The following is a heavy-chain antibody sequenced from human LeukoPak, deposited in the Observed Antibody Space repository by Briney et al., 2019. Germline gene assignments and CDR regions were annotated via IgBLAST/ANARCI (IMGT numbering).Heavy chain of an antibody. Sequence: SETLSLTCTVSGGSITTTTYYWGWIRQPPGKWLEWIGSIYYSGNTYYNPSLKSRVTISVDTSKNQFSLKVSSVTAADTAIYYCAKDFSSASYTYYYYYMDVWGKGTTVTVSS. CDR3: AKDFSSASYTYYYYYMDV. CDR2: IYYSGNT. CDR1: GGSITTTTYY. V-gene: IGHV4-39*07. D-gene: IGHD6-25*01. J-gene: IGHJ6*03.